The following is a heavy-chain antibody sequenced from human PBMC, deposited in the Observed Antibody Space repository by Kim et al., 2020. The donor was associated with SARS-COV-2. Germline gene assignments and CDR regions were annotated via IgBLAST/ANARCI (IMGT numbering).Heavy chain of an antibody. CDR1: GFTFSSYG. CDR2: IWLDGTNK. J-gene: IGHJ6*03. V-gene: IGHV3-33*01. Sequence: GGSLRRSCAPSGFTFSSYGMHWVRRAPGKGLEWVAVIWLDGTNKYYADSVKGRFTISRDNSKNTLYLQMNSLTAEDTAVYYCARGRGSYYYYMDVWGKGT. CDR3: ARGRGSYYYYMDV.